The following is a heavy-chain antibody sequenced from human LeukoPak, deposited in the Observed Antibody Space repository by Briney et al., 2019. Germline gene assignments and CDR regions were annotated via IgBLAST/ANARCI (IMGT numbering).Heavy chain of an antibody. Sequence: PGRSLRLSCAASGFTFSSYGMHWVRQAPGKGLEWVAVIWYDGSNKYYADSVKGRFTISRDNSKNTLYLQMNSLRAEDTAVYYCAREGAKDYGSGSYDYWGQGTLVTVFS. CDR2: IWYDGSNK. V-gene: IGHV3-33*01. CDR3: AREGAKDYGSGSYDY. J-gene: IGHJ4*02. CDR1: GFTFSSYG. D-gene: IGHD3-10*01.